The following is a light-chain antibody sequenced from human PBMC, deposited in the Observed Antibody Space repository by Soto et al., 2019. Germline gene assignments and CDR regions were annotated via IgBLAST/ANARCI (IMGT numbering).Light chain of an antibody. CDR1: QSVSSK. J-gene: IGKJ4*01. V-gene: IGKV3-15*01. Sequence: EIVMTQSPATLSLSPGQRATLSCRASQSVSSKLAWYQQRPGQAPRLLIYSASTRAAGIPARFSGSGSGTEFTLTISSLEPEDFAVYYCQQYGSSPLTFGGGTKVDIK. CDR3: QQYGSSPLT. CDR2: SAS.